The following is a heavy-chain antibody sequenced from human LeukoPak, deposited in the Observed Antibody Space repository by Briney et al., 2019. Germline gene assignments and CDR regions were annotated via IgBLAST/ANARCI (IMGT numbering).Heavy chain of an antibody. CDR1: GGSFSGYY. D-gene: IGHD3-22*01. V-gene: IGHV4-34*01. CDR2: INHSGST. CDR3: ERWRDYYDSSGTSFDY. Sequence: SETLSLTCAVYGGSFSGYYWSWLRQPPGKGLEWIGEINHSGSTNYNPSLKSRVTISVDTSKNQFSRKLSSVTAADTAVYYCERWRDYYDSSGTSFDYWGQGTLVTVSS. J-gene: IGHJ4*02.